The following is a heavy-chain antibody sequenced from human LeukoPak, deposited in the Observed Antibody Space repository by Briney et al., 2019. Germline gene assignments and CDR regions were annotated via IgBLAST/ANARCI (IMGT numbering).Heavy chain of an antibody. Sequence: SETLSLTCTVSGGFISTYYWSWIRQPAGKGLEWIGRIHTSGSANYNPSLKSRVTMSVDTSKNQFSLKLNSVTAADTAVYYCARVLADYYYYYMDVWGKGTTVTVSS. CDR2: IHTSGSA. CDR3: ARVLADYYYYYMDV. J-gene: IGHJ6*03. D-gene: IGHD6-13*01. CDR1: GGFISTYY. V-gene: IGHV4-4*07.